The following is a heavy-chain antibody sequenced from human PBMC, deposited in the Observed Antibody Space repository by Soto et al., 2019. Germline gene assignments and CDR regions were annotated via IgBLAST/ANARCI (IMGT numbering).Heavy chain of an antibody. CDR3: AGGLAVATYYYYYMDV. CDR1: GYTFTSYD. CDR2: MNPNSGNT. J-gene: IGHJ6*03. Sequence: GASVKVSCKASGYTFTSYDINWVRQATGQGLEWMGWMNPNSGNTGYAQKFQGRVTMTRNTSISTAYMELSSLRSEDTAVYYCAGGLAVATYYYYYMDVWGKGTTVTVSS. V-gene: IGHV1-8*01. D-gene: IGHD5-12*01.